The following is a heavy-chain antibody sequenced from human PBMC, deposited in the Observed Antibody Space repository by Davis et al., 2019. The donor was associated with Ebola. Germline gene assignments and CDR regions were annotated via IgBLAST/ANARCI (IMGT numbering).Heavy chain of an antibody. V-gene: IGHV3-9*01. Sequence: SLKISCAASGFTFSSYAMHWVRQAPGKGLEWVSGIGWNSGNIGYAGSVKGRFTISRDNAKNSLYLQMDSLRAEDTAFYYCAKDITMIGKYYFDNWGQGTLVTVSS. CDR2: IGWNSGNI. D-gene: IGHD3-22*01. J-gene: IGHJ4*02. CDR3: AKDITMIGKYYFDN. CDR1: GFTFSSYA.